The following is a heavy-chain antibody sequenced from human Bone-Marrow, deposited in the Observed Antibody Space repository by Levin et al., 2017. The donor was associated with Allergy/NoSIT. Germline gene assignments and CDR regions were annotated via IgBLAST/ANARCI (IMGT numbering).Heavy chain of an antibody. D-gene: IGHD1-1*01. J-gene: IGHJ3*01. CDR2: IYYSGTT. V-gene: IGHV4-39*01. CDR3: ARSSGWNRRNDAFDV. CDR1: GGSISSGYY. Sequence: SETLSLTCSVFGGSISSGYYWGWIRQPPGKGLEWIGSIYYSGTTYNNPTVKRRVTISVDTSTTQFSLMVYSVTATDTAVYYCARSSGWNRRNDAFDVWGQGTMVTVSS.